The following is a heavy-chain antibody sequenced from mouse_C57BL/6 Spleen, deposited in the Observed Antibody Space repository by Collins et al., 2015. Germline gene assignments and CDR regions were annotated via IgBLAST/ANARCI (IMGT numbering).Heavy chain of an antibody. V-gene: IGHV12-3*02. CDR2: ITHSGET. D-gene: IGHD2-3*01. J-gene: IGHJ2*01. CDR1: GFPITSGYY. CDR3: AGDIDGYSYFDY. Sequence: QMQLQESGPGLVKPSQSLFLACSITGFPITSGYYWIWIRQSPGKPLEWMGYITHSGETFYNPSLQSPISITRETSKNQFFLQLNSVTTEDTAMYYCAGDIDGYSYFDYWGQGTTLTVSS.